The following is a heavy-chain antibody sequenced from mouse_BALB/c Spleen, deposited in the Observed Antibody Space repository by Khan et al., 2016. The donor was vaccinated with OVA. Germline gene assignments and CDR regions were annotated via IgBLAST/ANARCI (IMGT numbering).Heavy chain of an antibody. CDR3: ARQPYYHYNVMDY. J-gene: IGHJ4*01. CDR1: GFSLANYG. V-gene: IGHV2-6-1*01. CDR2: MWGDGST. Sequence: QVRLQQSGPGLVAPSQSLSITCTISGFSLANYGVHWVRQPPGKGLEWLVLMWGDGSTSYNSVLKSRLTVRTDNSRSQGFVKMNSLQTDDTAMYFCARQPYYHYNVMDYWGQGTSVTVSS. D-gene: IGHD2-10*01.